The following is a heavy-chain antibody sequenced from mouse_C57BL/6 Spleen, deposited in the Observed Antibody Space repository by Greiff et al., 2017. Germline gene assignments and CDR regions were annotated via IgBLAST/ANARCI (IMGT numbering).Heavy chain of an antibody. J-gene: IGHJ2*01. D-gene: IGHD4-1*02. Sequence: QVQLQQSGPELVKPGASVKISCTASGYAFSSSWMNWVKQRPGKGLEWIGRIYPGDGDTNYNGKFKGKATLTADKSSSTAYMQLSSLTSEDSAVYFCARSTPDYFDYWGQGTTLTVSS. CDR3: ARSTPDYFDY. CDR2: IYPGDGDT. V-gene: IGHV1-82*01. CDR1: GYAFSSSW.